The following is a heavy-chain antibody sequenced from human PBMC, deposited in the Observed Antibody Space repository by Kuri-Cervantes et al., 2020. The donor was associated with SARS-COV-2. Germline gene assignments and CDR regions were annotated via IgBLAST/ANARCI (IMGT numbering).Heavy chain of an antibody. D-gene: IGHD3-22*01. V-gene: IGHV3-21*01. CDR2: ISSSSCYM. Sequence: ETLSLTCAASEFTFTKCRMKCVRQAPGKGLEWGSSISSSSCYMYFVDSLKGRLTIFRDNSKNSLFLQMNSLRADDTAVYYCAKDPTYSDSSGTFDYWGQGTLVTVSS. CDR3: AKDPTYSDSSGTFDY. J-gene: IGHJ4*02. CDR1: EFTFTKCR.